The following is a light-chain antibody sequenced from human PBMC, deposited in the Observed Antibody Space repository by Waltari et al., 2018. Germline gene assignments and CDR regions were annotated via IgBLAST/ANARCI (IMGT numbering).Light chain of an antibody. CDR2: EVS. Sequence: QSALTQPASVSGSPGQSIPISCTGTSRDVGSCHLVSWYQQHPGKAPKLMIYEVSKRPSGVSNRFSGSKSGNTASLTISGLQAEDEADYYCCSYAGSSTLVFGGGTKLTVL. J-gene: IGLJ2*01. CDR3: CSYAGSSTLV. V-gene: IGLV2-23*02. CDR1: SRDVGSCHL.